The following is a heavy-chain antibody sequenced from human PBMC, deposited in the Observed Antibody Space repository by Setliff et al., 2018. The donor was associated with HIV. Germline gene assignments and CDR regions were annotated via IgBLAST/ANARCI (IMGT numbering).Heavy chain of an antibody. Sequence: TGGSLRLSCAASGFTFTSYAMNWVRQAPGKGLEWVSSISGSTYYADSVKGRFIISRDNSKNTLYLQMNSLRAEDTAVYYCARDPGRYNGMDVWGQGTTVTVSS. D-gene: IGHD1-20*01. CDR1: GFTFTSYA. V-gene: IGHV3-66*01. CDR3: ARDPGRYNGMDV. CDR2: ISGST. J-gene: IGHJ6*02.